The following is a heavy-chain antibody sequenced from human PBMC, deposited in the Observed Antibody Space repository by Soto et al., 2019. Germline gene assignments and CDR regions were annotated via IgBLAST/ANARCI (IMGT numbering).Heavy chain of an antibody. CDR2: ISYDGLAK. J-gene: IGHJ4*02. CDR1: RFTFSGYS. D-gene: IGHD6-6*01. CDR3: LKDSSFLRHYFDD. Sequence: XGSLRLTSAASRFTFSGYSMHWVRQAPGEGLEWVAVISYDGLAKYYADSVRGRFTISRDKSKNTVYLQMNSLRPDDTAVYYCLKDSSFLRHYFDDWGLGTLVTVSS. V-gene: IGHV3-30*18.